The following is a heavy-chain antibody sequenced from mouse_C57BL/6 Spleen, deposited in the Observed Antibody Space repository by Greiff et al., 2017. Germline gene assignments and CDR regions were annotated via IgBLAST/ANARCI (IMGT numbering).Heavy chain of an antibody. Sequence: QVQLQQPGAELVTPGASVKLSCKASGYTFTSYWMHWVKQRPGRGLEWIGRIDPNSGGTKYNEKFKSKATLTVDKPSSTAYMQLSSLTSEDSAVYYCARGNWDLYYAMDYWGQGTSVTVSS. V-gene: IGHV1-72*01. CDR1: GYTFTSYW. J-gene: IGHJ4*01. CDR2: IDPNSGGT. D-gene: IGHD4-1*01. CDR3: ARGNWDLYYAMDY.